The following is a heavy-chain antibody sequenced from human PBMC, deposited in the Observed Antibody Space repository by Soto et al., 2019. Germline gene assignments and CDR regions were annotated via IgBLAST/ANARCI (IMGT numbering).Heavy chain of an antibody. V-gene: IGHV3-48*04. D-gene: IGHD5-18*01. Sequence: GGSLRLSCAASGFTFSSYSMNWVRQAPGKGLEWVSYISSSSTIYYADSVKGRFTISRDNAKNSLYLQMNSLRAEDTAVYYCARDGGSMVKEYFQHWGQGTLVTVSS. CDR2: ISSSSTI. CDR3: ARDGGSMVKEYFQH. CDR1: GFTFSSYS. J-gene: IGHJ1*01.